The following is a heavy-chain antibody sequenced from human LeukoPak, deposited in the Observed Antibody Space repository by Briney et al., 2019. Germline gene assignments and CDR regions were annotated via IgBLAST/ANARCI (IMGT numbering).Heavy chain of an antibody. CDR2: IHTSGST. CDR1: GGSISGYY. J-gene: IGHJ5*02. Sequence: PSETLSLTCTVSGGSISGYYWSWIRRPPGKGLECIGRIHTSGSTDYSPPLKSRVTISVDTSKNQSSLKLTSVTAAATAMYYCARLDNWFDPWGQGTLVTVSS. V-gene: IGHV4-4*07. CDR3: ARLDNWFDP.